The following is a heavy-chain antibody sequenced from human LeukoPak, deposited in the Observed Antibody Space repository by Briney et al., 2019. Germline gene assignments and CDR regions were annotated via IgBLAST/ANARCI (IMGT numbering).Heavy chain of an antibody. CDR2: TYYRSKWHD. D-gene: IGHD6-19*01. CDR3: ATYLGIGSQRYYFDY. CDR1: GDSVSSSSAA. V-gene: IGHV6-1*01. Sequence: SHTLSLTCAISGDSVSSSSAAWSWIRQSPAGGLEWLGRTYYRSKWHDDNAVPVTGRITINPDTSKNPFSLQLSSVTPEDTAVYSCATYLGIGSQRYYFDYWGQGTLVAVS. J-gene: IGHJ4*02.